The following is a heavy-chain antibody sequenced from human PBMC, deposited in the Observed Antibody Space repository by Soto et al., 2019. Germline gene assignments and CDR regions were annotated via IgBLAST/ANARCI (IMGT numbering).Heavy chain of an antibody. Sequence: GASVKVSCKASGGTFGRNAINWVRQAPGQGLEWMGGIIPMFGTANHAQKFRDRIVITADESTNTAYLELNSLRHEDTAIYYCARPQGSGWRFNALDFWGQGTVVTVSS. CDR1: GGTFGRNA. V-gene: IGHV1-69*13. D-gene: IGHD6-19*01. CDR3: ARPQGSGWRFNALDF. CDR2: IIPMFGTA. J-gene: IGHJ3*01.